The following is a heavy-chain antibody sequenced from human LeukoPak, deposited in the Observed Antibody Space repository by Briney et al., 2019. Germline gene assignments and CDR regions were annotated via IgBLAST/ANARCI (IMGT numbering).Heavy chain of an antibody. D-gene: IGHD6-13*01. Sequence: GGSLRLSCAASGFTFISYGMHWVRQAPGKGLEWVAFIRYDGSNKYYADSVKGRFTISRDNSKNTLYLQMNSLRAEDTAVYYCAKEQNIAAAADYWGQGTLVTVSS. J-gene: IGHJ4*02. CDR1: GFTFISYG. CDR2: IRYDGSNK. V-gene: IGHV3-30*02. CDR3: AKEQNIAAAADY.